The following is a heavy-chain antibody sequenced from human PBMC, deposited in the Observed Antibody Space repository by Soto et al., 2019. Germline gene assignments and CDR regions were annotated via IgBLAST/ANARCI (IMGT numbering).Heavy chain of an antibody. V-gene: IGHV1-69*08. CDR1: GYNFIIYT. D-gene: IGHD1-26*01. CDR3: ARGGVGAAGGMDV. CDR2: IIPIFSQT. Sequence: QVQLVQSGAEVKKPGSSVKVSCKSSGYNFIIYTSTWVRQAPGQGLEWMGRIIPIFSQTNYAQKFQGRVTINADRSTSTVDMELSGLTSEDTAVYYCARGGVGAAGGMDVWGQGTTVTVSS. J-gene: IGHJ6*02.